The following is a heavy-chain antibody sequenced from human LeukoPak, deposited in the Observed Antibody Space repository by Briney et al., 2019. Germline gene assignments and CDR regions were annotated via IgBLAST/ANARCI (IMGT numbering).Heavy chain of an antibody. J-gene: IGHJ4*02. Sequence: SETLSLTCAVYGGSFSGYYWSWIRQPPGKGLEWIGEINHSGSTNYNPSLKSRVTISVDTSKNQFSLKLSSVTAADTAVYYCARGEYYDILTGRLSGKLPYYFDYWGQGTLVTVSS. D-gene: IGHD3-9*01. CDR1: GGSFSGYY. CDR2: INHSGST. V-gene: IGHV4-34*01. CDR3: ARGEYYDILTGRLSGKLPYYFDY.